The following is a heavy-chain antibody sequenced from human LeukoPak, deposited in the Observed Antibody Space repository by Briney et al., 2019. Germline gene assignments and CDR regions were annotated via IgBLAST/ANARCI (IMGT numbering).Heavy chain of an antibody. J-gene: IGHJ4*02. V-gene: IGHV3-53*05. D-gene: IGHD2-2*02. Sequence: GGSLRLSCAASGFTVSSNYMSWVRQAPGKGLEWVSVIYSGGSTYYADSVKGRFTISRDNSKNTLYLQMNSLRAEDTAVYYCAKDDLGYCSSTSCYKNYFDYWAREPWSPSPQ. CDR1: GFTVSSNY. CDR3: AKDDLGYCSSTSCYKNYFDY. CDR2: IYSGGST.